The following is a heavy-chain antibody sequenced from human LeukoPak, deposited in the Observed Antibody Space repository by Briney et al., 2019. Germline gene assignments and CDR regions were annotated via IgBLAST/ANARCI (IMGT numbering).Heavy chain of an antibody. CDR1: GFTVSSNY. CDR3: ARVYSYGPNWFDP. V-gene: IGHV3-66*01. D-gene: IGHD5-18*01. CDR2: IYSGGST. Sequence: GGSLRLSCAASGFTVSSNYMSWVRQAPGKGLEWVSVIYSGGSTYYADSVKGRFTISRDNSKNTLYLQMNSLRAEDTAVYYCARVYSYGPNWFDPWGQGTLVTVSS. J-gene: IGHJ5*02.